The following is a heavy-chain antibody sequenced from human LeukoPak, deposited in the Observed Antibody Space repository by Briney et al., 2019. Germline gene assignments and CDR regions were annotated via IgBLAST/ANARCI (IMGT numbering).Heavy chain of an antibody. J-gene: IGHJ5*02. CDR2: INSNSGGT. V-gene: IGHV1-2*02. CDR1: GYTFTGYY. D-gene: IGHD2-2*01. CDR3: ARVPLLTSYGSSTSCYNNWFDP. Sequence: ASVKVSCKASGYTFTGYYMHWVRQAPGQGLEWMGWINSNSGGTNYAQKFQGRVTMTRDTSISTAYMELSRLRSDDTAVYYCARVPLLTSYGSSTSCYNNWFDPWGQGTLVTVSS.